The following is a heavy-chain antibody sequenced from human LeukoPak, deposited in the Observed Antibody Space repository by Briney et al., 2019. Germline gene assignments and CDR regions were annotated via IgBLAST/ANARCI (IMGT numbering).Heavy chain of an antibody. CDR3: ARVAYYYDSSGYYGDY. Sequence: GRSLRLSCAASGFTFSSYAMHWVRQAPGKGLEWVAVISYDGSNKYYADSVKGRFTISRDNSKNTLYLQMNSLRAEDMAVYYCARVAYYYDSSGYYGDYWGQGTLVTVSS. V-gene: IGHV3-30*04. D-gene: IGHD3-22*01. J-gene: IGHJ4*02. CDR2: ISYDGSNK. CDR1: GFTFSSYA.